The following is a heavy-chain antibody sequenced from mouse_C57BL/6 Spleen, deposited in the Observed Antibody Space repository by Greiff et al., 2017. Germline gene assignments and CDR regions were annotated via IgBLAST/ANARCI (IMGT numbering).Heavy chain of an antibody. CDR3: ARHEYPYYYGSIYYAMDY. Sequence: ESGAELVKPGASVKLSCKASGYTFTEYTIHWVKQRSGQGLEWIGWFYPGSGSIKYNEKFKDKATLTADKSSSTVYMELSRLTSEDSAVYFCARHEYPYYYGSIYYAMDYWGQGTSVTVSS. D-gene: IGHD1-1*01. V-gene: IGHV1-62-2*01. CDR1: GYTFTEYT. CDR2: FYPGSGSI. J-gene: IGHJ4*01.